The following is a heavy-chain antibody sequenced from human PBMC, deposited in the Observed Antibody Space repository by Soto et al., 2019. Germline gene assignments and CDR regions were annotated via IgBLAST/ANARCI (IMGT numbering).Heavy chain of an antibody. CDR3: ARSGLAVDAIDI. CDR2: IYYSGST. V-gene: IGHV4-59*01. CDR1: GGSISSYY. J-gene: IGHJ3*02. D-gene: IGHD6-25*01. Sequence: PSETLSLTCTVSGGSISSYYWSWIRQPPGKGLEWIGYIYYSGSTNYNPSLKSRVTISVDTSKNQFSLKLSSVTAADTAVYYCARSGLAVDAIDIWGQGTIVTVSS.